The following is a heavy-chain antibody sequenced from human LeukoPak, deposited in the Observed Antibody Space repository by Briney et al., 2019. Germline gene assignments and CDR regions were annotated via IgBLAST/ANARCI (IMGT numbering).Heavy chain of an antibody. Sequence: GASVKVSCTPSGYRFSDYYMHWVRQAPGQGLEWMGWVNSNSGGTHYAQKFEGRVPMTRDTSISTAYMELSRLKSDDTAVYYCARGYCSGGSCYHFESWGQGTLVTVSS. CDR3: ARGYCSGGSCYHFES. CDR2: VNSNSGGT. J-gene: IGHJ4*02. V-gene: IGHV1-2*02. D-gene: IGHD2-15*01. CDR1: GYRFSDYY.